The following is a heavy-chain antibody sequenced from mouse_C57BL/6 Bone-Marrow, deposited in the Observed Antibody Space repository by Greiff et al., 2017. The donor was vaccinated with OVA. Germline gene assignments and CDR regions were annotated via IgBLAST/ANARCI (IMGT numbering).Heavy chain of an antibody. D-gene: IGHD2-3*01. CDR3: ARGIYDGSTGGYFDV. CDR2: IHPNSGST. CDR1: GYTFTSYW. J-gene: IGHJ1*03. Sequence: QVQLQQPGAELVKPGASVKLSCKASGYTFTSYWMHWVKQRPGQGLEWIGMIHPNSGSTNYNEKFKSKATLTVDKSSSTAYMQLSSLTSEDSAVYYCARGIYDGSTGGYFDVWGTGTTVTVSS. V-gene: IGHV1-64*01.